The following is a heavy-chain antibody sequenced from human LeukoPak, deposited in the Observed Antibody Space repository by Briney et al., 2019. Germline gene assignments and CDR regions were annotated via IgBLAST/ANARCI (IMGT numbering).Heavy chain of an antibody. CDR2: INHGGST. Sequence: SETLSLTCAVYGGSFSGYYWSWIRQPPGKGLEWIGEINHGGSTNYNPSLKSRVTISVDTSKNQFSLKLSSVTAADMAVYYCAGTLDYYYYGMDVWGQGTTVTVSS. J-gene: IGHJ6*02. CDR3: AGTLDYYYYGMDV. D-gene: IGHD1-1*01. CDR1: GGSFSGYY. V-gene: IGHV4-34*01.